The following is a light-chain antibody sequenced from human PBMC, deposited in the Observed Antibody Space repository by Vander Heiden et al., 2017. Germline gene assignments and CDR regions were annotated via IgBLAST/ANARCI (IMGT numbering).Light chain of an antibody. Sequence: DIQMTQSPSRLSASVGDRVTITCRASQSINGFLAWYQQKPEEAPKLLIYKASTLESGVPSRFSGSGSGTEFTLTISSLQPDDFASYYCQQYSTFSYTFGQGTKLEIK. CDR3: QQYSTFSYT. V-gene: IGKV1-5*03. CDR2: KAS. CDR1: QSINGF. J-gene: IGKJ2*01.